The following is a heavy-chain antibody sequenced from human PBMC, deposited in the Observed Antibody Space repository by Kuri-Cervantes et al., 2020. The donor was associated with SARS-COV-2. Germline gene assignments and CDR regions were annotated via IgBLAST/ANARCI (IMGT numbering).Heavy chain of an antibody. CDR3: ATRIATRPVGLEGYDWYFDL. V-gene: IGHV3-30-3*01. Sequence: GGSLRLSCAASGFTFSSYAMHWVRQAPGKGLEWVAVISYDGSNKYCADSVKGRFTISRDNAKNSLYLQMNSLRAEDTAVYYCATRIATRPVGLEGYDWYFDLWGRGTLVTVSS. J-gene: IGHJ2*01. D-gene: IGHD6-6*01. CDR1: GFTFSSYA. CDR2: ISYDGSNK.